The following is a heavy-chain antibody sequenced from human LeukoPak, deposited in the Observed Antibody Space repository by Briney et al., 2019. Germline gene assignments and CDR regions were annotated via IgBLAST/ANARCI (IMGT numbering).Heavy chain of an antibody. CDR2: ISSSGSTI. CDR1: GFTFSSYE. Sequence: PGGSLRLSCAASGFTFSSYEMNWVLQAPGKGLEWVSYISSSGSTIYYADSVKGRFTISRDNAKNSLYLQMNSLRAEDTAVYYCARGWAGQIDYWGQGTLVTVSS. V-gene: IGHV3-48*03. D-gene: IGHD6-19*01. CDR3: ARGWAGQIDY. J-gene: IGHJ4*02.